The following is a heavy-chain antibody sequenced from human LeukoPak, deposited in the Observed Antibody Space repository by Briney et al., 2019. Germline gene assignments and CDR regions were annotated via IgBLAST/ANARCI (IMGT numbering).Heavy chain of an antibody. D-gene: IGHD5-12*01. CDR2: IGSSDTM. J-gene: IGHJ6*04. V-gene: IGHV3-48*03. CDR3: AREGRSGYDLTGYYGMDV. CDR1: GFTFSTYE. Sequence: GGSLRHSCAASGFTFSTYEMNWVRQAPGKGLEWVSYIGSSDTMYYADSVKGRFTISRDNAKNSLYLQMNSLRAEDTAIYYCAREGRSGYDLTGYYGMDVWGKGTTVTVSS.